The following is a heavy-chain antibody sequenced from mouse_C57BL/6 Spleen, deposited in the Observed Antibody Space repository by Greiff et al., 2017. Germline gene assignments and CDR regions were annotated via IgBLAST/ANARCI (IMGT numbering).Heavy chain of an antibody. D-gene: IGHD2-4*01. CDR3: VRDYDAYSYAMDY. V-gene: IGHV10-1*01. CDR1: GFSFNTYA. CDR2: IRSKSNNYAT. Sequence: EVMLVESGGGLVQPKGSLKLSCAASGFSFNTYAMNWVRQAPGKGLEWVARIRSKSNNYATYYADSVKDRFTISRDDSESMLYLQMNNLKTEDTAMYYCVRDYDAYSYAMDYWGQGTSVTVSS. J-gene: IGHJ4*01.